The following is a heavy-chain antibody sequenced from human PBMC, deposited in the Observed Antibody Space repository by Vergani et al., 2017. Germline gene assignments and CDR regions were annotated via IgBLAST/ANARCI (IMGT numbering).Heavy chain of an antibody. CDR1: GGSFSGYY. D-gene: IGHD2-15*01. Sequence: QVQLQQLGAGLLKPSETLSLTCAVYGGSFSGYYWSWIRQPPGKGLEWIGEINHSGSTNYNPSLKSRVTISVDTSKNQFSLKLSSVTAADTAVYYCAISPFCSGGSCYFDYWGQGTLVTVSS. J-gene: IGHJ4*02. CDR3: AISPFCSGGSCYFDY. V-gene: IGHV4-34*01. CDR2: INHSGST.